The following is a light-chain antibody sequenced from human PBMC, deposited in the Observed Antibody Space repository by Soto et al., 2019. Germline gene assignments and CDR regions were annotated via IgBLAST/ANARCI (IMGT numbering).Light chain of an antibody. CDR3: QSYDTSLSGYV. J-gene: IGLJ1*01. Sequence: HSVLRHPPSVSGAPGHRVTISCTGSSSNIGASFDVHWYQQLPGAAPKLLIYDNTNRPSGVPGRFSGSKSGTSASLAITGLQAEDVADYHCQSYDTSLSGYVFGTGTKVTVL. V-gene: IGLV1-40*01. CDR1: SSNIGASFD. CDR2: DNT.